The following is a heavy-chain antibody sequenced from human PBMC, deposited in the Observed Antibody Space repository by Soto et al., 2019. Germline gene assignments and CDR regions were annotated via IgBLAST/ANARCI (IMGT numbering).Heavy chain of an antibody. CDR1: GYTFTSYD. J-gene: IGHJ6*02. CDR2: MNPNSGNT. CDR3: ARVGGTGGAYYYYYGMDV. V-gene: IGHV1-8*01. Sequence: QVQLVQSGAEVKKPGASVKVSCKASGYTFTSYDINWVRQATGQGLEWMGWMNPNSGNTGYAQKCQGRVTMTRNASISTAYMELSSLRSEDTAVYYCARVGGTGGAYYYYYGMDVWGQGTTVTVSS. D-gene: IGHD1-1*01.